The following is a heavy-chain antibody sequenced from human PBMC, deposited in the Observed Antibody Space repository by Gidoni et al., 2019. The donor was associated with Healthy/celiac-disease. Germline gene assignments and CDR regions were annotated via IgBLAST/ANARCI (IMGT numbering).Heavy chain of an antibody. Sequence: EVQLVESGGGLVQPGGSLRRSCAASGFTCSSNYMSWVRQAPGQGLEWVSVIYSGGSTYYADSVKGRFTISRDNSKNTLYLQMNSLRAEDTAVYYCARDCDSGSNYGMDVWGQGTTVTVSS. D-gene: IGHD3-22*01. J-gene: IGHJ6*02. V-gene: IGHV3-66*01. CDR3: ARDCDSGSNYGMDV. CDR2: IYSGGST. CDR1: GFTCSSNY.